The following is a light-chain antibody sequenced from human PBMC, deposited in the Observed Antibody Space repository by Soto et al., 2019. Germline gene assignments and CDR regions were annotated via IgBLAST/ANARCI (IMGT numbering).Light chain of an antibody. CDR1: QSVSSN. V-gene: IGKV3-15*01. CDR3: QQYNNWPPWT. Sequence: EIVMTQSPATLSVSPGERATLSCRASQSVSSNLAWYQQKPGQAPGLLIYGASTGATGIPARFSGSGSGTEFTLTISSLQSEDFAVYYCQQYNNWPPWTFGQGTKVEIK. CDR2: GAS. J-gene: IGKJ1*01.